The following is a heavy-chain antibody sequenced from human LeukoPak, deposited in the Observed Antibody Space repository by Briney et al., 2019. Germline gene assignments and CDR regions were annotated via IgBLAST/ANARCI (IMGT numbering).Heavy chain of an antibody. J-gene: IGHJ4*02. CDR3: ASYSSLDY. D-gene: IGHD3-22*01. CDR1: GFTVSNNY. Sequence: GGSLRLSCAASGFTVSNNYMSWVRQAPGKGLEWVSLIYSGGSRYYADSVKGRFTISRDNSKNTLYLQTNSLRADDTAVYYCASYSSLDYWGQGALVTVSS. V-gene: IGHV3-53*01. CDR2: IYSGGSR.